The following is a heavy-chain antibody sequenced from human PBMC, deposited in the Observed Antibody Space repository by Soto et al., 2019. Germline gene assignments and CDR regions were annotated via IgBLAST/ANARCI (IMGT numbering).Heavy chain of an antibody. D-gene: IGHD3-22*01. J-gene: IGHJ6*02. Sequence: VGSLRLSCAASGFTFSSYGMHWVRQAPGKGLEWVAVIWYDGSNKYYADSVKGRFTISRDNSKNTLYLQMNSLRAEDTAVYYCASVPYYYDSSGYYPDVWGQGTTVTVSS. CDR1: GFTFSSYG. CDR2: IWYDGSNK. V-gene: IGHV3-33*01. CDR3: ASVPYYYDSSGYYPDV.